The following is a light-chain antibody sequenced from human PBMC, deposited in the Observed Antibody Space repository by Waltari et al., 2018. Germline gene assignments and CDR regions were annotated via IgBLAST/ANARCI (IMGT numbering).Light chain of an antibody. J-gene: IGKJ1*01. CDR1: QSVSSSY. Sequence: EIVLTQSPGTLSLSPGERATPPCRASQSVSSSYLAWYQQKPGQAPRLLIYGASSRTTGIADRCSGSASATDFTLTISRLEPEDFAVYYCQQYGSSRTWTFGQGTKVEIK. V-gene: IGKV3-20*01. CDR3: QQYGSSRTWT. CDR2: GAS.